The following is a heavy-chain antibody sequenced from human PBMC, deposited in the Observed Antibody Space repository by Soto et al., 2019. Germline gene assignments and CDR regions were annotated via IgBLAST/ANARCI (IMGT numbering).Heavy chain of an antibody. J-gene: IGHJ6*02. CDR2: YHSGGST. CDR1: GVSLNTADTW. Sequence: QVHLQESGSGLVKPSQSLSLTCTVSGVSLNTADTWWSWIRQSPGKGLEFIGYYHSGGSTYYDASFSSRFIISADTSNSQFTLKLSSVTATATAAYFSVRRRQLESGNDYGLDVWGQGTTVTVSS. V-gene: IGHV4-30-4*01. D-gene: IGHD1-1*01. CDR3: VRRRQLESGNDYGLDV.